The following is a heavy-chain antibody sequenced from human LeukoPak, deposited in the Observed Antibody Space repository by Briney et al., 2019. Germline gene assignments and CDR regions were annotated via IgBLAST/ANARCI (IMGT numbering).Heavy chain of an antibody. CDR1: GFTLRSYW. V-gene: IGHV3-21*01. CDR3: ANIAAAGTVGY. CDR2: ISSSSSYI. Sequence: GGSLRLSCAASGFTLRSYWMSWVRQAPGKGLEWVSSISSSSSYIYYADSVKGRFTISRDNAKNSLYLQMNGLRAEDTAVYYCANIAAAGTVGYWGQGTLVTVSS. J-gene: IGHJ4*02. D-gene: IGHD6-13*01.